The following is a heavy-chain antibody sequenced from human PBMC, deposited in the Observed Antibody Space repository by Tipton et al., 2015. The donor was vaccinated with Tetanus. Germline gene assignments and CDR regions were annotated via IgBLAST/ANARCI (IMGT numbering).Heavy chain of an antibody. V-gene: IGHV1-18*01. Sequence: QMQLVQSGAEVKKRGDSVKGSCKASGYTFTSYGISWVRQAPGQGLEWLGWISAYNGNTNYAQKLQGRVTMTTDTSTSTAYMELRSLRSDDTAVYYCARESCSGGSCYSVFDYWGQGTLVTVSS. CDR3: ARESCSGGSCYSVFDY. CDR2: ISAYNGNT. CDR1: GYTFTSYG. D-gene: IGHD2-15*01. J-gene: IGHJ4*02.